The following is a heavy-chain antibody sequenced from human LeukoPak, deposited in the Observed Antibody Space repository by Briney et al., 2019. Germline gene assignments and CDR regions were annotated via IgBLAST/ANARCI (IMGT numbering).Heavy chain of an antibody. J-gene: IGHJ3*02. CDR2: INTNTGNP. CDR3: ATQTRIAAAGTMAFDI. Sequence: EASVKVSCKASGYTFTSYAMNWVRQAPGQGLEWMGLINTNTGNPTYAQGFTGRFVFSLDTSVSTAYLQISSLKAEDTAVYYCATQTRIAAAGTMAFDIWGQGTMVTVSS. D-gene: IGHD6-13*01. V-gene: IGHV7-4-1*02. CDR1: GYTFTSYA.